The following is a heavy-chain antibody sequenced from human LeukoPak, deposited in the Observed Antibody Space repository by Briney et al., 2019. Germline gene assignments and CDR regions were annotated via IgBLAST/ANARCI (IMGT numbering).Heavy chain of an antibody. J-gene: IGHJ4*02. CDR3: AKEDSSSHWFDY. D-gene: IGHD6-19*01. CDR2: ISGSDTRT. Sequence: GGSLRLSCAASGFTFSSCAMSWVRQAPGKGLEWVSAISGSDTRTYYADSLKGRFTISRDNSKNTLYLQMNSLTAEDTAVYYCAKEDSSSHWFDYWGQGTLVTVSS. V-gene: IGHV3-23*01. CDR1: GFTFSSCA.